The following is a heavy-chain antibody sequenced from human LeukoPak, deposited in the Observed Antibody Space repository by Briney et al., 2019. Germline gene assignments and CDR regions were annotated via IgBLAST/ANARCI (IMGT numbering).Heavy chain of an antibody. D-gene: IGHD6-13*01. CDR3: ARSSSWQAHLGY. Sequence: SETLSLTCTVSGGSISSYYWSWIRQPPGKGLEWIGYIYYSGSINYNPSLKSRVTISVDTSKNQFSLKLRYVTAADTAVYYCARSSSWQAHLGYWGQGTLVTVSS. V-gene: IGHV4-59*08. CDR2: IYYSGSI. J-gene: IGHJ4*02. CDR1: GGSISSYY.